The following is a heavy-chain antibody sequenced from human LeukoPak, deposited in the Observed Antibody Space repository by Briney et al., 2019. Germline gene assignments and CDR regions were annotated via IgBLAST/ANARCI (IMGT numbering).Heavy chain of an antibody. CDR3: ARDYENLTGSKTRFHY. Sequence: GGSLRLSCAASGFTFSSYSMNWVRQAPGKGLEWVSCISSSSSYIYYASSVKGRFTISRDNAKNSLYLQMNSLRAEDTAVYYCARDYENLTGSKTRFHYWGQGTLVTVSS. V-gene: IGHV3-21*01. CDR2: ISSSSSYI. D-gene: IGHD3-9*01. J-gene: IGHJ4*02. CDR1: GFTFSSYS.